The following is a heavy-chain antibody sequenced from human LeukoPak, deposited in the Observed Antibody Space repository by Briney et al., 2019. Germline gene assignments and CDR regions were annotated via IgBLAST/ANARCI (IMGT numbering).Heavy chain of an antibody. V-gene: IGHV4-61*02. CDR1: GGSISSGSYY. J-gene: IGHJ4*02. CDR3: ARILYYYDSSGTREV. Sequence: PSQTLSLTCTVSGGSISSGSYYWSWVRQPAGKGLEWIGRIYTSGSTNYNPSLKSRVTISVDTSKNQFSLKLSSVTAADTAVYYCARILYYYDSSGTREVWGQGTLVTVSS. CDR2: IYTSGST. D-gene: IGHD3-22*01.